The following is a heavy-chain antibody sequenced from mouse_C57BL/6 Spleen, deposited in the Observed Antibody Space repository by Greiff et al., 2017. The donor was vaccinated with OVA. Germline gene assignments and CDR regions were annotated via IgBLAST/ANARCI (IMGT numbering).Heavy chain of an antibody. D-gene: IGHD1-1*01. J-gene: IGHJ2*01. CDR2: IDPENGDT. CDR1: GFNIKDDY. Sequence: EVKLMESGAELVRPGASVKLSCTASGFNIKDDYMHWVKQRPEQGLEWIGWIDPENGDTEYASKFQGKATITADTSSNTAYLQLSSLTSEDTAVYYCTTVVAKRGYFDYWGQGTTLTVSS. CDR3: TTVVAKRGYFDY. V-gene: IGHV14-4*01.